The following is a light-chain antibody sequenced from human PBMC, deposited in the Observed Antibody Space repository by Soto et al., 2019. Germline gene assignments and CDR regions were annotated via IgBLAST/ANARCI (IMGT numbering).Light chain of an antibody. J-gene: IGKJ1*01. Sequence: DIPKTQSPSTLSASVGDRVTITCRASQTISSGLAWYQQKPGKAPKVLIYDASTLESGVPSRFSGSGSGTEFTLTISSLQPDDFATYYCQQYKSYKTFGQGTKVDIK. CDR1: QTISSG. CDR2: DAS. CDR3: QQYKSYKT. V-gene: IGKV1-5*01.